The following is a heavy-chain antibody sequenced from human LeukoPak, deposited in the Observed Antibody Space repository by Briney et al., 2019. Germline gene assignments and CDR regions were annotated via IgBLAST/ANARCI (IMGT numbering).Heavy chain of an antibody. CDR1: GDSVSSNSGV. V-gene: IGHV6-1*01. CDR2: TYYRSKWYN. J-gene: IGHJ3*01. Sequence: SQTLSLTCAISGDSVSSNSGVWNRIRQSPSRGLEWLGKTYYRSKWYNDYAVSVKSRITINPDTSKNQFSLHLNSVTPEDTAVYYCARSLWGGAFDVWGQGTMVAVSS. CDR3: ARSLWGGAFDV. D-gene: IGHD3-16*01.